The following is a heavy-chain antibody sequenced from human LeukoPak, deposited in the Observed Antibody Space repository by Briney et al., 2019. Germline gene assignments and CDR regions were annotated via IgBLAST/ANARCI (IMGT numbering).Heavy chain of an antibody. D-gene: IGHD6-19*01. Sequence: GGSLRLSCAASGFTFSDHYMDWVRQPPGKGLEWVSGISWNSGNIGYADSVKGRFTISRDNAKNSLYLQMDILKPEDTAFYYCAKVDGYNSGWYDSWGQGTLVTVSS. CDR2: ISWNSGNI. CDR3: AKVDGYNSGWYDS. J-gene: IGHJ5*01. CDR1: GFTFSDHY. V-gene: IGHV3-9*01.